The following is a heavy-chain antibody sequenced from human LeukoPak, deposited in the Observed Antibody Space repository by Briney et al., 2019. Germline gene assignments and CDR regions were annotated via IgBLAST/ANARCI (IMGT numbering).Heavy chain of an antibody. D-gene: IGHD3-3*01. CDR3: ARETRGFWSGYPETNFDY. Sequence: KPSETLSLTCTVSGGSISSYYWSWIRQPAGKGLEWIGRIYTSGSTNYNPSLKSRVTMSVDTSKNQFSLKLSSVTAADTAVYYCARETRGFWSGYPETNFDYWGHGTLVTVSS. V-gene: IGHV4-4*07. CDR1: GGSISSYY. CDR2: IYTSGST. J-gene: IGHJ4*01.